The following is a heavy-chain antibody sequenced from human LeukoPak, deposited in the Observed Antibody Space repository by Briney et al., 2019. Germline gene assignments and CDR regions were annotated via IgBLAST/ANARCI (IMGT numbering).Heavy chain of an antibody. V-gene: IGHV3-66*01. CDR3: ARDRRDGYNRYYYYGMDV. CDR2: IYSGGST. Sequence: GGSLRLSCAASGFIVSSNYMSWVRQAPGKGLEWVSVIYSGGSTYYADSVKGRFTISRDNSKNTLYLQMNSLRAEDTAVYYCARDRRDGYNRYYYYGMDVWGQGTTVTVSS. D-gene: IGHD5-24*01. J-gene: IGHJ6*02. CDR1: GFIVSSNY.